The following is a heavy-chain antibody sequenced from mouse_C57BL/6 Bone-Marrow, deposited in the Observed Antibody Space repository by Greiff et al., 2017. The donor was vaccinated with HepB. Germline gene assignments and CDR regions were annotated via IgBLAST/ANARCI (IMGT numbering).Heavy chain of an antibody. CDR3: ARRGNLLLRFDY. J-gene: IGHJ2*01. Sequence: VQLKQSGPELVKPGASVKMSCKASGYTFTDYNMHWVKQSHGKSLEWIGYINPNNGGTSYNQKFKGKATLTVNKSSSTAYMELRSLTSEDSAVYYCARRGNLLLRFDYWGQGTTLTVSS. D-gene: IGHD1-1*01. V-gene: IGHV1-22*01. CDR1: GYTFTDYN. CDR2: INPNNGGT.